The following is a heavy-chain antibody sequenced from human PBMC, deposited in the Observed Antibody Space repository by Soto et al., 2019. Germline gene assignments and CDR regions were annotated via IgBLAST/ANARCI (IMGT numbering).Heavy chain of an antibody. CDR2: IWYDGSNK. Sequence: GGSLRLSCAASGFTFSSYGMHWVRQAPGKGLEWVAVIWYDGSNKYYADSVKGRFTISRDNSKNTLYLQMNSLRAEDTAVYYCAREYYDLWASYYYGMDVWGQGTTGTVSS. V-gene: IGHV3-33*01. J-gene: IGHJ6*02. CDR3: AREYYDLWASYYYGMDV. CDR1: GFTFSSYG. D-gene: IGHD3-3*01.